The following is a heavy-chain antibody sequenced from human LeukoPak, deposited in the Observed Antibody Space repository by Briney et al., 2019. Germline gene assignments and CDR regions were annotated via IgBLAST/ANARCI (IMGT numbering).Heavy chain of an antibody. J-gene: IGHJ5*02. D-gene: IGHD1-26*01. CDR3: ARESYPPPAATYYGGRGNWFDP. Sequence: GASVKVSCKASGYTFPDYYMHWVGQAPGKGLEWMGIINHRTCSTTNAQRCRGRVTMTRDTSTTIVYMELSSLRSEDTAVYYCARESYPPPAATYYGGRGNWFDPWGQGTLVTVSS. V-gene: IGHV1-46*01. CDR1: GYTFPDYY. CDR2: INHRTCST.